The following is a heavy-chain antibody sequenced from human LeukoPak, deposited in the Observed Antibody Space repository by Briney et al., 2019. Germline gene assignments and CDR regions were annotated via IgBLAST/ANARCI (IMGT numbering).Heavy chain of an antibody. J-gene: IGHJ6*02. V-gene: IGHV1-18*01. CDR1: GYTFTTYG. CDR3: ARVWYGRGNHLYFYYGLDV. Sequence: ASVKVSCKASGYTFTTYGITWVRQAPGQGLEWMGWVSAYSGDTDYAQSLQGRVTMTTDTSTSTAYMELTTLRSDDTAVYYCARVWYGRGNHLYFYYGLDVWGQGTTVTASS. D-gene: IGHD4-23*01. CDR2: VSAYSGDT.